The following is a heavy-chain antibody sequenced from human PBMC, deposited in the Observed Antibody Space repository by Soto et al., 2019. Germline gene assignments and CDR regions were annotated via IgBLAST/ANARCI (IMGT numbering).Heavy chain of an antibody. CDR1: GGTFSSYT. V-gene: IGHV1-69*02. J-gene: IGHJ6*02. CDR2: IIPILGIA. D-gene: IGHD5-18*01. CDR3: ARGRRGYSYGGYYGMEV. Sequence: SVKVSCKASGGTFSSYTISWVRQAPGQGLEWMGRIIPILGIANYAQKFQGRVTITADKSTSTAYMELSSLRSEDTAVYYCARGRRGYSYGGYYGMEVWGQGPPVTVSS.